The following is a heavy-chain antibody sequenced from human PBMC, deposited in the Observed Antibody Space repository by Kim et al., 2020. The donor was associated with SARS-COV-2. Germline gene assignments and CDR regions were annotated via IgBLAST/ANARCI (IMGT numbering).Heavy chain of an antibody. V-gene: IGHV3-23*01. D-gene: IGHD6-6*01. J-gene: IGHJ4*02. Sequence: AYAVDGRSTISRDNSKNTLYRQMNSLRAEDTAVYYCAKVLGYSSSFYERYWGQGTLVTVSS. CDR3: AKVLGYSSSFYERY.